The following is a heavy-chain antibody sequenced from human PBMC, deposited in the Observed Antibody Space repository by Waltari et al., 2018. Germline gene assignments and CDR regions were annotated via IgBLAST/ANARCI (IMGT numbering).Heavy chain of an antibody. J-gene: IGHJ4*02. Sequence: QVQLQESGPGLVKPSETLSLTCTVSGGSISSYYWSWIRQPAGKGLEWIGRIYTGGSTNYNPSLKSRVTMSVDTSKNQFSLKLSSVTAADTAVYYCAREKSPRNVAYCGGDCYSDFDYWGQGTLVTVSS. CDR3: AREKSPRNVAYCGGDCYSDFDY. CDR2: IYTGGST. D-gene: IGHD2-21*01. CDR1: GGSISSYY. V-gene: IGHV4-4*07.